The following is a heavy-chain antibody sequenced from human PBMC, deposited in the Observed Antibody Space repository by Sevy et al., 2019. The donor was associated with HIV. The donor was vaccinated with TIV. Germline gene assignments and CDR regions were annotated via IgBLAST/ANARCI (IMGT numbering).Heavy chain of an antibody. J-gene: IGHJ3*02. Sequence: ASVKVSCKASGDTFSTYCLRWVRQAPGQGLEWMGGSIPILGTPNYAQKFQGGVTITADESASAAYMELSSLRSEDTALYYCAREGGVATTGDHDAFDIWGQGTLVTVSS. V-gene: IGHV1-69*13. D-gene: IGHD7-27*01. CDR2: SIPILGTP. CDR1: GDTFSTYC. CDR3: AREGGVATTGDHDAFDI.